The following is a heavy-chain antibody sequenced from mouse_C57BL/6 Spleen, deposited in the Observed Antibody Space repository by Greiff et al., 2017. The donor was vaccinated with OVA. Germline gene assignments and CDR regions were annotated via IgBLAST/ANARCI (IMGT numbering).Heavy chain of an antibody. J-gene: IGHJ2*01. CDR3: ARSGLWYYFDY. Sequence: EVQLQQSGPVLVKPGASVKMSCKASGYTFTDYYMNWVKQSHGKSLEWIGVINPYNGGTSYNQKFKGKATLTVDKSSSTAYMELNSLTSEDSAVYYCARSGLWYYFDYWGQGTTLTVSS. D-gene: IGHD2-1*01. CDR1: GYTFTDYY. V-gene: IGHV1-19*01. CDR2: INPYNGGT.